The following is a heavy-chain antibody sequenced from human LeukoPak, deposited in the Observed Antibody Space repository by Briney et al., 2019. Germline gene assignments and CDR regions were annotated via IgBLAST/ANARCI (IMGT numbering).Heavy chain of an antibody. CDR2: IKQDGSEN. D-gene: IGHD2-21*02. CDR3: VRMRDRFNAFDI. Sequence: PGGSLRLSCAASGFTFSSYWMSWVRQAPGKGLEWVANIKQDGSENYYVDSVKGRFTISRDNAKISLYLQMNSLRAEDTAVYYCVRMRDRFNAFDIWGQGTLVTVSS. J-gene: IGHJ3*02. CDR1: GFTFSSYW. V-gene: IGHV3-7*01.